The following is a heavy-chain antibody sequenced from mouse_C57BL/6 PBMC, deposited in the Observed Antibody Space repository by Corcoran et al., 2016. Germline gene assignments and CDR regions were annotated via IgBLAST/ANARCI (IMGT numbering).Heavy chain of an antibody. Sequence: QIQFVQSGPELKKPVETVKITCKASGYTFTTAGMQWVQKMPGKGFKWIGWINTHSGEQKYAEDFKVRFAFSLETSASTAYLQISNLKNEDTATYFCASGLYWYFDVWGTGTTVTVSS. V-gene: IGHV9-4*01. J-gene: IGHJ1*03. CDR3: ASGLYWYFDV. CDR2: INTHSGEQ. CDR1: GYTFTTAG.